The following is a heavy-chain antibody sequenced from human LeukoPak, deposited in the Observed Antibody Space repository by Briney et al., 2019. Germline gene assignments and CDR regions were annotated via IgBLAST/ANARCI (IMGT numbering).Heavy chain of an antibody. D-gene: IGHD3-22*01. CDR3: AREPRLHYYDSSGSDY. J-gene: IGHJ4*02. CDR2: ISSTSSTI. V-gene: IGHV3-48*01. CDR1: GFTFSSYN. Sequence: GGSLRLSCAASGFTFSSYNMNWVRQAPGKGLEWVSYISSTSSTIYYADSVKGRFTISRDNAKNSLYLQMNSLRAEDMAVYYCAREPRLHYYDSSGSDYWGQGTLLTVSS.